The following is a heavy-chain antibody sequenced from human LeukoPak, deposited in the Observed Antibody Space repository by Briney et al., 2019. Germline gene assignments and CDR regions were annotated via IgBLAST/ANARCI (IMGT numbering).Heavy chain of an antibody. J-gene: IGHJ5*02. CDR3: ARDIYRNWFDP. V-gene: IGHV1-69*04. CDR2: IIPILGIA. Sequence: SVKVSCKASGGTFSSYAISWVRQAPGQGLAWMGRIIPILGIANYAQKFQGRVTITADKSTSTAYMELSSLRSEDTAVYYCARDIYRNWFDPWGQGTLVTVSS. D-gene: IGHD3-3*02. CDR1: GGTFSSYA.